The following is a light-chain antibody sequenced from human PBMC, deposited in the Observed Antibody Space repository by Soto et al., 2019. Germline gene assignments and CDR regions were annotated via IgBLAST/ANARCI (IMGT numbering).Light chain of an antibody. CDR2: DAS. Sequence: EIVLTQSPAILSMSPGERATLSCRASQSVSSYFAWYQQKPGQAPRLLIYDASNRATGVPARFSGSGSGTDCTRTISSLEPEDFAVYYGQQRRYWPVTFGQGTKVEIK. V-gene: IGKV3-11*01. CDR1: QSVSSY. J-gene: IGKJ1*01. CDR3: QQRRYWPVT.